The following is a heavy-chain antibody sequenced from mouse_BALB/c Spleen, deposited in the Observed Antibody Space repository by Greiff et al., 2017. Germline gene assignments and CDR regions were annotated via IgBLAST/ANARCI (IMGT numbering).Heavy chain of an antibody. CDR2: ISDGGSYT. CDR1: GFTFSDYY. CDR3: ARDHYSY. V-gene: IGHV5-4*02. Sequence: EVHLVESGGGLVKPGGSLKLSCAASGFTFSDYYMYWVRQTPEKRLEWVATISDGGSYTYYPDSVKGRFTISRDNAKNNLYLQMSSLKSEDTAMYYCARDHYSYWGQGTLVTVSA. J-gene: IGHJ3*01. D-gene: IGHD1-1*01.